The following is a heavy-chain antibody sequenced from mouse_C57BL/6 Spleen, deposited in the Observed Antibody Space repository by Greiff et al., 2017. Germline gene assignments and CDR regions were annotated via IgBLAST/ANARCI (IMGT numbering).Heavy chain of an antibody. Sequence: EVQLVESGPGLVKPSQSLSLTCSVTGYSITSGYYWNWIRQFQGNKLEWMGYISYDGSNNYNPSLKNRISITRDTSKNQFFLKLNSVTTEDTATYYCARGTTVDMDYWGQGTSVTVSS. D-gene: IGHD1-1*01. CDR2: ISYDGSN. V-gene: IGHV3-6*01. J-gene: IGHJ4*01. CDR1: GYSITSGYY. CDR3: ARGTTVDMDY.